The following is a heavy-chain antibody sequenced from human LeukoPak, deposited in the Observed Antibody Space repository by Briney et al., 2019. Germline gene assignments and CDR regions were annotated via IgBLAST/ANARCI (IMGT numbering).Heavy chain of an antibody. V-gene: IGHV4-59*01. CDR1: GGSLSPYF. J-gene: IGHJ4*02. Sequence: SETLSLTCTLSGGSLSPYFWGCIRPPPGKGLEWIGNIYYGGNTNYNPSLKSRVTISVDTSKSQFSVRLNSVTAADASIYYCARISGPGDYGDFDYWGQGTQVTVSS. CDR3: ARISGPGDYGDFDY. D-gene: IGHD4-17*01. CDR2: IYYGGNT.